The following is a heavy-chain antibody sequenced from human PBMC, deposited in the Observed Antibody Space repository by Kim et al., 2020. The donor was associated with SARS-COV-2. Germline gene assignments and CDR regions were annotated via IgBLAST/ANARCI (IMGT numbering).Heavy chain of an antibody. V-gene: IGHV1-18*01. CDR2: ISAYNGNT. CDR3: ARDRLGGSGSYYKGWFDP. D-gene: IGHD3-10*01. CDR1: GYTFTSYG. J-gene: IGHJ5*02. Sequence: ASVKVSCKASGYTFTSYGISWVRQAPGQGLEWMGWISAYNGNTNYAQKLQGRVTMTTDTSTSTAYMELRSLRSDDTAVYYCARDRLGGSGSYYKGWFDPWGQGTLVTVSS.